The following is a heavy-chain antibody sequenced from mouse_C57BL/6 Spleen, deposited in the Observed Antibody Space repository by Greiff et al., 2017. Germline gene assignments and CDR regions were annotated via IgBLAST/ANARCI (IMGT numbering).Heavy chain of an antibody. Sequence: EVQLQQSGPELVKPGASVKISCKASGYTFTDYYMNWVKQSHGKSLEWIGDINPNNGGTSYNQKFKGKATLTVDKSSSTAYMELRSLTSEDSAVYYCALYGTHYFDYWGQGTTLTVSS. V-gene: IGHV1-26*01. CDR1: GYTFTDYY. J-gene: IGHJ2*01. CDR2: INPNNGGT. D-gene: IGHD2-10*02. CDR3: ALYGTHYFDY.